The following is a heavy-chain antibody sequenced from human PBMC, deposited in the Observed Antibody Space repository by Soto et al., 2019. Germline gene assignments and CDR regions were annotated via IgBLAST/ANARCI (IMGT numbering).Heavy chain of an antibody. Sequence: ASVKVSCKASGYTFTGYYMHWVRQAPGQGLEWMGWINPNSGGTNYAQKFQGRVTMTRDTSISTAYMELSRLRSDDTAVYYCARERILTGYTYYYYYGMDVLGQGTTVTV. D-gene: IGHD3-9*01. V-gene: IGHV1-2*02. CDR2: INPNSGGT. CDR3: ARERILTGYTYYYYYGMDV. CDR1: GYTFTGYY. J-gene: IGHJ6*02.